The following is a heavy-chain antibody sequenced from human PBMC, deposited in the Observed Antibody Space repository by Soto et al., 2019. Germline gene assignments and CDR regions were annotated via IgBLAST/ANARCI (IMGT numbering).Heavy chain of an antibody. D-gene: IGHD2-2*01. V-gene: IGHV3-30*18. Sequence: GGSLRLSCAASGFTFSSYGMHCVRQAPGKGLEWVAVISYDGSNKYYADSVKGRFTISRDNSKNTLYLQMNSLRAEDTAVYYCANAPAIVLVPAALGGDYWGQGTLVTVSS. CDR3: ANAPAIVLVPAALGGDY. CDR1: GFTFSSYG. CDR2: ISYDGSNK. J-gene: IGHJ4*02.